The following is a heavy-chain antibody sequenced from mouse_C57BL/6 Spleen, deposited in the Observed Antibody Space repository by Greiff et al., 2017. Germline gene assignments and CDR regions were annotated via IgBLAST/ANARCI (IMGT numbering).Heavy chain of an antibody. D-gene: IGHD3-2*02. CDR2: IYPGNSDT. V-gene: IGHV1-5*01. CDR1: GYTFTSYW. Sequence: EVHLVESGTVLARPGASVKMSCKTSGYTFTSYWMHWVKQRPGQGLEWIGAIYPGNSDTSYNQKFKGKAKLTAVTSASTAYMELSSLTNEDSAVYYCTGEAQAAYYYAMDYWGQGTSVTVSS. J-gene: IGHJ4*01. CDR3: TGEAQAAYYYAMDY.